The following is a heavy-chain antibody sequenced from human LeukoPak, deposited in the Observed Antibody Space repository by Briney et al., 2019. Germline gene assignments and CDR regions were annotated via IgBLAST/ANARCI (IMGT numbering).Heavy chain of an antibody. D-gene: IGHD1-26*01. CDR1: GFSFSTYW. CDR3: ARDSPSVGASTDY. V-gene: IGHV3-74*01. CDR2: INPDGSTS. J-gene: IGHJ4*02. Sequence: GGSLRLSCAASGFSFSTYWMHWVRQAPGKGLVWVARINPDGSTSSYADSVKGRFTISRDNAKNTLYLQMNSLRAEDTAVYYCARDSPSVGASTDYWGQGTLVTVSS.